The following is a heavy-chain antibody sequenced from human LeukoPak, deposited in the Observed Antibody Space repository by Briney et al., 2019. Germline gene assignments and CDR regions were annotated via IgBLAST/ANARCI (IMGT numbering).Heavy chain of an antibody. CDR1: GGSFSGYY. V-gene: IGHV4-34*01. CDR2: INHSGST. Sequence: SETLSLTCAVYGGSFSGYYWSWIRQPPGKGLEWIGEINHSGSTNYNPSLKSRVTISVDTSKNQVSLKLSSVTAADTAVYYCAKRYWYFDLWGRGTLVTVSS. CDR3: AKRYWYFDL. J-gene: IGHJ2*01.